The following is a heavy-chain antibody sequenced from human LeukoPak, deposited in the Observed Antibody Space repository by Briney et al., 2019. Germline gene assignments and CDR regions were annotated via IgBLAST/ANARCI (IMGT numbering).Heavy chain of an antibody. D-gene: IGHD3-10*01. V-gene: IGHV3-7*01. J-gene: IGHJ6*02. CDR1: GFTFSSHY. CDR2: IKQDGSDK. CDR3: ARVRGSKSMDV. Sequence: GGSLRLSCAASGFTFSSHYISWVRQAPGKGLEWVANIKQDGSDKYYVDSVKGRFTISRDSAKNSLYLQMNSLRVEDTAVYYCARVRGSKSMDVWGQGTTVTVSS.